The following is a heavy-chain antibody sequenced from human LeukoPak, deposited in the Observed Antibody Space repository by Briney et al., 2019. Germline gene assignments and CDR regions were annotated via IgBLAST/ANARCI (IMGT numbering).Heavy chain of an antibody. Sequence: ASVKVSCRASGYTFTSYYMHWVRQAPGQGLEWMGIINPSGGSTSYAHKFQGRVTMTRDMSTSTVYMELSSLRSEDTAVYYCARGDGVTGTPPAFDYWGQGTLVTVSS. V-gene: IGHV1-46*01. CDR1: GYTFTSYY. CDR2: INPSGGST. CDR3: ARGDGVTGTPPAFDY. D-gene: IGHD1-20*01. J-gene: IGHJ4*02.